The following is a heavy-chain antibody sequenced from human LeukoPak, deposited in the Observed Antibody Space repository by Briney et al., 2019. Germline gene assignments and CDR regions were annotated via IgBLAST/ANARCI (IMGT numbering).Heavy chain of an antibody. V-gene: IGHV4-39*01. D-gene: IGHD3-22*01. Sequence: PSETLSLTCTVSGGSISSSSHHWGWIRQPPGEGLEWIGSIYYSGSTYYNPSLKSRVTISVDTSKNQFSLKLSSVTAADTAVYYCATYYYDSRGYQRGIFDYWGQGTLVTVSS. CDR3: ATYYYDSRGYQRGIFDY. CDR1: GGSISSSSHH. CDR2: IYYSGST. J-gene: IGHJ4*02.